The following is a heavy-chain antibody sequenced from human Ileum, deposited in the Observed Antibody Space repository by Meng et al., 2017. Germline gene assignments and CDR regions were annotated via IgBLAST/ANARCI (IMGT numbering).Heavy chain of an antibody. CDR2: ISSTGTYI. J-gene: IGHJ6*02. D-gene: IGHD2-15*01. Sequence: GESLKISCAASGFTFNNYGMNWVRQAPGRGLEWVSSISSTGTYIYYADSVKGRFTISRDNAKSSLYLQMNSLRAEDTAIYYCAAQLEFCRGGRCYIGFYYYGVDVWGQGTTVTVSS. CDR1: GFTFNNYG. V-gene: IGHV3-21*06. CDR3: AAQLEFCRGGRCYIGFYYYGVDV.